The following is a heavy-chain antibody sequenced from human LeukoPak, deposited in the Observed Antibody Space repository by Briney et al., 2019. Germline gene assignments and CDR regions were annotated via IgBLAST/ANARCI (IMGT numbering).Heavy chain of an antibody. Sequence: PGESLRLSCAASGFNFGGFAMAWVRQTPGKGLEWVSGILAGGSSTFYADSVKGRFTISRDNSKNTLYLQMNSLRADDTAVYVCAKDFNCGDVRCEFDRRGQGTLVTV. J-gene: IGHJ5*02. V-gene: IGHV3-23*01. D-gene: IGHD4-17*01. CDR3: AKDFNCGDVRCEFDR. CDR1: GFNFGGFA. CDR2: ILAGGSST.